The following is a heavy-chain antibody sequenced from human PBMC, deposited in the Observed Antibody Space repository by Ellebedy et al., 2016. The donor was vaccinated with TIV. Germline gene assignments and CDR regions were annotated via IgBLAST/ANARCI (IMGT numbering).Heavy chain of an antibody. V-gene: IGHV3-15*05. CDR1: RFTFRDYG. CDR3: AKSPSRKPGLVDS. J-gene: IGHJ4*02. Sequence: GESLKISCAASRFTFRDYGMHWVRQAPGKGLEWVGRIKSKTDGGTADYAAPVKGRFTISRDDSKNTLYLQMSGLKTEDTAVYYCAKSPSRKPGLVDSWGQGTLVTVSS. D-gene: IGHD1-14*01. CDR2: IKSKTDGGTA.